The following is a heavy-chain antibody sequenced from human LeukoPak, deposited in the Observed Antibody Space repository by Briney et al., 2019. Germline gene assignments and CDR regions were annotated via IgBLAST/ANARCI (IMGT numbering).Heavy chain of an antibody. Sequence: PGGSLRLSCAASGFTFSSYSMNWVRQAPGKGLEWVSYISSSSSTIYYADSVKGRFTISRDNAKNSLYLQMSGLRAEDTAVYYCARDQGYCGSTGCIRWHDYWGQGTLVTVSS. CDR2: ISSSSSTI. CDR3: ARDQGYCGSTGCIRWHDY. D-gene: IGHD2-2*01. CDR1: GFTFSSYS. J-gene: IGHJ4*02. V-gene: IGHV3-48*04.